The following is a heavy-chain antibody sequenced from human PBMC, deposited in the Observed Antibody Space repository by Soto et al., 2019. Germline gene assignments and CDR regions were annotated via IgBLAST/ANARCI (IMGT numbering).Heavy chain of an antibody. V-gene: IGHV3-30*18. CDR2: ISYDGSNK. CDR3: AKDRVGDCCGDCYSPGFDY. J-gene: IGHJ4*02. CDR1: GXTFSSYG. D-gene: IGHD2-21*02. Sequence: QVQLVESGGGVVXXXXXXXLSCAAXGXTFSSYGMHWVRQAPGKGLEWVAVISYDGSNKYYADSVKGRFTISRDNSKNTLYLQMNSLRAEDTAVYYCAKDRVGDCCGDCYSPGFDYWGQGTLVTVSS.